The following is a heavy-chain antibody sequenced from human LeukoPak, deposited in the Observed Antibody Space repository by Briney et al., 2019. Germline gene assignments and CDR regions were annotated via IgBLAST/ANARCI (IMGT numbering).Heavy chain of an antibody. Sequence: PSETLSLTCAVYGESFSGYYWSWIRQPPGKGLEWIGEINHSGSTNYNPSLKSRVSLSVDTSKNQFSLKLNSVTAADTAHYYCARGDCSAGTCYVFDYWGQGTLVTVSS. CDR3: ARGDCSAGTCYVFDY. J-gene: IGHJ4*02. D-gene: IGHD2-15*01. CDR2: INHSGST. CDR1: GESFSGYY. V-gene: IGHV4-34*01.